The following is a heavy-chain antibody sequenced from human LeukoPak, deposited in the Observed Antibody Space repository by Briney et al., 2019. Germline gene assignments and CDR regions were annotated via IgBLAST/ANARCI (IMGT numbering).Heavy chain of an antibody. CDR3: AKGDYDFWSGLPFFDY. J-gene: IGHJ4*02. D-gene: IGHD3-3*01. V-gene: IGHV3-23*01. Sequence: GGSLRLSCAASGFTFSSYAMSWVRQAPGKGLEWVSAISGSGGSTYYADSVKGRFTISRDNSKNTLYLQMNSLRAEDTAAYYCAKGDYDFWSGLPFFDYWGQGTLVTVSS. CDR1: GFTFSSYA. CDR2: ISGSGGST.